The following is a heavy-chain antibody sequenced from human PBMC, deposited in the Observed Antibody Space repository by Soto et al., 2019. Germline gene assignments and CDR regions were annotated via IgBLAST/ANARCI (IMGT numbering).Heavy chain of an antibody. CDR1: GFTFSSYW. CDR3: ARDDGYCSGGSCYPPFYFDY. CDR2: IKQDGSEK. J-gene: IGHJ4*02. V-gene: IGHV3-7*01. D-gene: IGHD2-15*01. Sequence: GGSLRLSCAASGFTFSSYWMSWVRQAPGKGLEWVANIKQDGSEKYYVDSVKRRFTISRDNAKNSLYLQMNSLRAEDTAVYYCARDDGYCSGGSCYPPFYFDYWGQGTLVTVSS.